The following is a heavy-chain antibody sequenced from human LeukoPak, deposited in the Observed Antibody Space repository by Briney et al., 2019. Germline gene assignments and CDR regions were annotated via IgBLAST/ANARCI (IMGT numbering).Heavy chain of an antibody. CDR1: GYTFTGYY. Sequence: ASVKVSCKASGYTFTGYYMHWVLQAPGQGLEWMGWINPNSGGTNYAQKFQGRVTMTRDTSISTAYMELSRLRSDDTAVYYCARDEGYSSSWYESYYYYMDVWGKGTTVTVSS. CDR3: ARDEGYSSSWYESYYYYMDV. CDR2: INPNSGGT. V-gene: IGHV1-2*02. D-gene: IGHD6-13*01. J-gene: IGHJ6*03.